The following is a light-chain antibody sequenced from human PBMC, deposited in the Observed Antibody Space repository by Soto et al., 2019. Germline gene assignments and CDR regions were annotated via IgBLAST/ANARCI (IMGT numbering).Light chain of an antibody. CDR1: QSISNS. Sequence: DIQMTQTPSTRSASVGDRVTMTCRASQSISNSLAWYQQKPGKAPKLLIYRASALQSGVPSRFSGSGSGTEFTLTSDSLQPDDFAKFYCQQYSTYPRTFGGGTRVHIK. V-gene: IGKV1-5*03. CDR3: QQYSTYPRT. J-gene: IGKJ4*01. CDR2: RAS.